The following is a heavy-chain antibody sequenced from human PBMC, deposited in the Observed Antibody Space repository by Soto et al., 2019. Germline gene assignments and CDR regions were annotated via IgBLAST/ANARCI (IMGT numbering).Heavy chain of an antibody. CDR3: ARRRAYYDSSGYHSDREAFDI. D-gene: IGHD3-22*01. J-gene: IGHJ3*02. CDR1: GGSISSGGYY. Sequence: QVQLQGSGPGLVKPSQTLSLTCTVSGGSISSGGYYWSWIRQHPGKGLEWIAYIYYSGSTYYNPSLKSRGTISVDTSKNQFSLKLSSVTAADTAVYYCARRRAYYDSSGYHSDREAFDIWGQGTMVTVSS. V-gene: IGHV4-31*03. CDR2: IYYSGST.